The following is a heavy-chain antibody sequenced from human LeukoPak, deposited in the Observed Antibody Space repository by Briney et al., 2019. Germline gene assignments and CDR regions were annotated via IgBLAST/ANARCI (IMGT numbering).Heavy chain of an antibody. CDR1: GYSISSGYY. Sequence: SETLSLTCTVSGYSISSGYYWGWIRQPPGKGLEWIGYIYYSGSTNYNPSLKSRVTISVDTSKNQFSLKLSSVTAADAAVYYCAREEYYYDSSGYLFPLWYWGQGTLVTVSS. CDR2: IYYSGST. V-gene: IGHV4-61*01. D-gene: IGHD3-22*01. J-gene: IGHJ4*02. CDR3: AREEYYYDSSGYLFPLWY.